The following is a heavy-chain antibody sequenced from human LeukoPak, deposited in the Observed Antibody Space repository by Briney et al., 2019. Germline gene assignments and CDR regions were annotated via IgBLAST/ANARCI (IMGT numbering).Heavy chain of an antibody. D-gene: IGHD3-10*02. CDR1: GFTFSNYN. J-gene: IGHJ6*04. V-gene: IGHV3-21*01. CDR2: ISSSSSYI. Sequence: PGGSLRLPCAASGFTFSNYNMNWVRQAPGKGLEWVSSISSSSSYIYYADSVKGRFTISRDNAKNSLYLQMNSLRAEDTAVYYCAELGITMIGGVWGKGTTVTISS. CDR3: AELGITMIGGV.